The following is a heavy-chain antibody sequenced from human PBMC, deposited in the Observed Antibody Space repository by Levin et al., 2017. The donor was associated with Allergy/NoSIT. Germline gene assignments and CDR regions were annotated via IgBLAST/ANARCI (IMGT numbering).Heavy chain of an antibody. CDR3: AREWRRMAADY. CDR2: INTNTGNP. Sequence: EASVKVSCKASGYTFSRYAMNWVRQAPGQGLEWMGWINTNTGNPTYAQGFTGRFVFSLDTSVSTAYLQISSLKAEDTAVYYCAREWRRMAADYWGQGTLVTVSS. CDR1: GYTFSRYA. J-gene: IGHJ4*02. D-gene: IGHD5-24*01. V-gene: IGHV7-4-1*02.